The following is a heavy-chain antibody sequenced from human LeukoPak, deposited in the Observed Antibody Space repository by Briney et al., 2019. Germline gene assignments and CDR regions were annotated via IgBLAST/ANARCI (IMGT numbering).Heavy chain of an antibody. J-gene: IGHJ4*02. Sequence: KPSETLSLTCAVYGGSFSGYYWSWIRQPPGKELEWIGEINHSGSTNYNPSLKSRVTISVDTSKNQFSLKLSSVTAADTAVYYCARGPTTAIYSSSWYTSFYWGQGTLVTVSS. CDR3: ARGPTTAIYSSSWYTSFY. CDR1: GGSFSGYY. CDR2: INHSGST. V-gene: IGHV4-34*01. D-gene: IGHD6-13*01.